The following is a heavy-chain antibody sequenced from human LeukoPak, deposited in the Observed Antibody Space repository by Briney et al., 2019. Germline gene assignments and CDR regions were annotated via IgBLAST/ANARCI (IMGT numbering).Heavy chain of an antibody. J-gene: IGHJ4*02. CDR1: GFTFSSYW. Sequence: GGSLRLSCAASGFTFSSYWMHCVRQAPGKGLVCVSLINSYGSSITYADSVKGRFTISRDNAKNTLYLQMNSLRVEDTAVYYCAREGRVSGYDFDCWGQGTLVTVSS. CDR2: INSYGSSI. D-gene: IGHD5-12*01. CDR3: AREGRVSGYDFDC. V-gene: IGHV3-74*03.